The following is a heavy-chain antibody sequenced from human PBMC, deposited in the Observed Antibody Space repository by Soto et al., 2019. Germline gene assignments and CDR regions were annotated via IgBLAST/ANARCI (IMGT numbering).Heavy chain of an antibody. Sequence: QVQLVESGGGVVQPGRSLRLSCAASGFTFSSYGMHWVRQAPGKGLEWVAVIWYDGSNKYYADSVKGRFTISRDNSKNPLYLQMNSLRAEDTVVYYCARDDKDFGFDSWGQGTLFTVSS. CDR2: IWYDGSNK. D-gene: IGHD3-16*01. CDR1: GFTFSSYG. J-gene: IGHJ4*02. V-gene: IGHV3-33*01. CDR3: ARDDKDFGFDS.